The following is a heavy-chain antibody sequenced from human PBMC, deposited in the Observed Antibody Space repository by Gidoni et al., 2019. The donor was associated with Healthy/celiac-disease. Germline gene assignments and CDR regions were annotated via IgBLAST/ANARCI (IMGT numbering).Heavy chain of an antibody. CDR3: AKDWANDPRDGGGMDV. Sequence: EVQLLESGGGLVQPGGSLRLSCAASGFTFSSYAMSWVRQAPGKGLEWGSAISGSGGSTYYADSVKGRFTISRDNSKNTLYLQRNSLRAEDTAVYYCAKDWANDPRDGGGMDVWGQGTTVTVSS. V-gene: IGHV3-23*01. J-gene: IGHJ6*02. CDR1: GFTFSSYA. D-gene: IGHD3-16*01. CDR2: ISGSGGST.